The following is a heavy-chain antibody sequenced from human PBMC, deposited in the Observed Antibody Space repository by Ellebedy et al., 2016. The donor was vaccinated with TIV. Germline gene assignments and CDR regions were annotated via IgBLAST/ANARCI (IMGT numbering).Heavy chain of an antibody. CDR1: GGTFSSYA. CDR3: ALDTAMGLIHDY. V-gene: IGHV1-69*04. J-gene: IGHJ4*02. CDR2: IIPILGIA. Sequence: ASVKVSCKASGGTFSSYAISWVRQAPGQGLEWMGRIIPILGIANYAQKFQGRVTITADKSTSTAYMELSSLRSEDTAVYYCALDTAMGLIHDYWGQGTLVTVSS. D-gene: IGHD5-18*01.